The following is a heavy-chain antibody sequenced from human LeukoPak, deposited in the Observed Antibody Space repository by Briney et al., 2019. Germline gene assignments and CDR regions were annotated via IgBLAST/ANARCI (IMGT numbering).Heavy chain of an antibody. V-gene: IGHV1-69*05. D-gene: IGHD1-26*01. J-gene: IGHJ4*02. CDR2: IIPIFGTA. CDR3: ARGYSGSSYYFDY. Sequence: SVQDSCQASGGTFSSYAISWVRQAPGQGLEGMGGIIPIFGTANYAQKFQGRVTITTDESTSTAYMELSSLRSEDTAVYYCARGYSGSSYYFDYWGQGTLVTVSS. CDR1: GGTFSSYA.